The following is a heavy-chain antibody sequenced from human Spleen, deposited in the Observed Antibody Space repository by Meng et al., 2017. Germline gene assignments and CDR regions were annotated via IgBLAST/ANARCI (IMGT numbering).Heavy chain of an antibody. J-gene: IGHJ6*02. V-gene: IGHV3-23*01. CDR2: IGGGGGT. CDR1: GFTFNNYA. Sequence: GGSLRLSCAASGFTFNNYAMTWVRQSPGKGLEWVSAIGGGGGTDYADSVKGRFTISRDNSENTLFLQMNSLRPEDTAMYYCASVTLRYGMDVWGQGTTVTVSS. CDR3: ASVTLRYGMDV. D-gene: IGHD5/OR15-5a*01.